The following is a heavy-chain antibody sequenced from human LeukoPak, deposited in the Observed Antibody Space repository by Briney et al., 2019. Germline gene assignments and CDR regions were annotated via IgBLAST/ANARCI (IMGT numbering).Heavy chain of an antibody. J-gene: IGHJ4*02. CDR1: GGSICNSTFY. D-gene: IGHD3-9*01. CDR3: ARHGVTTTGYYWD. Sequence: SETLSLTCTVSGGSICNSTFYWGWIRQPPGKGLEWIGTIYYSGSTYYNPSLKSRVTISVDTSKNQSSLQLSSVTATDTAVYYCARHGVTTTGYYWDWGQGTLVTVSS. V-gene: IGHV4-39*01. CDR2: IYYSGST.